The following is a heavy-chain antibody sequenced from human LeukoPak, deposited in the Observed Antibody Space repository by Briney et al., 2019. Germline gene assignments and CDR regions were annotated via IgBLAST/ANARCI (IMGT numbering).Heavy chain of an antibody. V-gene: IGHV5-51*01. CDR1: GYSFTNYW. CDR2: IYPGDSGT. J-gene: IGHJ4*02. Sequence: GESLKISCKGSGYSFTNYWITWVRQMPGKGLEWMGVIYPGDSGTAYSPSFQGQVTISADKSVSTAYLQWSSLEASDTAMYYCARTMVRGVITSSFDFWGQGTLVTVSS. CDR3: ARTMVRGVITSSFDF. D-gene: IGHD3-10*01.